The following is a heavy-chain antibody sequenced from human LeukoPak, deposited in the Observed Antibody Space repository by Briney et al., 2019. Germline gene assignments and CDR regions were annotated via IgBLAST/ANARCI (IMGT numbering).Heavy chain of an antibody. CDR2: IYNGGST. CDR1: SGSMSSYF. J-gene: IGHJ2*01. Sequence: SETLSLTCTVSSGSMSSYFWSWIRQPPGKGLEWIGYIYNGGSTNYNPALKSRVTISVDTSKKQFSLKLSSVTAADTAVYYCARTYGSSGLGYFDLWGRGTLVTVSS. D-gene: IGHD6-13*01. CDR3: ARTYGSSGLGYFDL. V-gene: IGHV4-59*01.